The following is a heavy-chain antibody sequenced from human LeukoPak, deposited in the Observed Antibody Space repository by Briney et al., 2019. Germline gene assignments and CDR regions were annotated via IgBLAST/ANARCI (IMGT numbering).Heavy chain of an antibody. D-gene: IGHD4-11*01. V-gene: IGHV1-69*01. CDR2: IIPIFGTA. CDR1: GGTFSSYA. Sequence: SVKVSCKASGGTFSSYAISWVRQAPGQGLEWMGGIIPIFGTANYAQKFQGRVTITADESTSTAYMELNSLRAEDTAVYYCARDSPDYSIGYYYSAMDVWGQGTTVTVSS. CDR3: ARDSPDYSIGYYYSAMDV. J-gene: IGHJ6*02.